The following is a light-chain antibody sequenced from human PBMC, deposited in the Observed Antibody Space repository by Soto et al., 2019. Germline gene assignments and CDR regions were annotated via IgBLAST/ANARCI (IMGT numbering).Light chain of an antibody. CDR2: ELR. CDR3: SSYTSSNPLV. CDR1: SSDVGGYNY. J-gene: IGLJ3*02. Sequence: QSALTQPASVSGSPGQSITISCTGTSSDVGGYNYVSWYQQHTGKPPKLMIYELRNRPSGVSTRFSGSKSCNTASLALSGLQPEDWAAYYCSSYTSSNPLVFVGGTKLTVL. V-gene: IGLV2-14*01.